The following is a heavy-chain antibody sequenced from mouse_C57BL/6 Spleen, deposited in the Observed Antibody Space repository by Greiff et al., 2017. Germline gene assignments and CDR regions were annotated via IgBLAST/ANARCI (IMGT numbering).Heavy chain of an antibody. D-gene: IGHD2-4*01. CDR1: GYAFTNYL. CDR2: INPGSGGT. V-gene: IGHV1-54*01. J-gene: IGHJ2*01. Sequence: QVQLKQSGAELVRPGTSVKVSCKASGYAFTNYLIEWVKQRPGQGLEWIGVINPGSGGTNYNEKFKGKATLTADKSSSTAYMQLSSLTSEESAVYFCARGGLRREYYFDNGGQGTTRTVSS. CDR3: ARGGLRREYYFDN.